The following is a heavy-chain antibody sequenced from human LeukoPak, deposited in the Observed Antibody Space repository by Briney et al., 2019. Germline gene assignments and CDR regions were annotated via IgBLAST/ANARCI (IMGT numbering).Heavy chain of an antibody. CDR2: IIPIFGTA. CDR3: ARGWRFLTWFDP. D-gene: IGHD3-3*01. J-gene: IGHJ5*02. CDR1: GGTFSSYA. V-gene: IGHV1-69*05. Sequence: SVKVSCKASGGTFSSYAISWVRQAPGQGLEWMGRIIPIFGTANYAQKFQGRVTITTDESTSTAYMELSSLRSEDTAVYYCARGWRFLTWFDPWGQGTLVTVSS.